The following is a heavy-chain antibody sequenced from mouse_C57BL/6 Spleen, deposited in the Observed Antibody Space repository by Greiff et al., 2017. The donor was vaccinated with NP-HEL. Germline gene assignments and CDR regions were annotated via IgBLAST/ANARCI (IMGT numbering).Heavy chain of an antibody. CDR2: IWTGGGT. V-gene: IGHV2-9-1*01. Sequence: VKLMASGPGLVAPSQSLSITCTVSGFSLTSYAISWVRQPPGKGLEWLGVIWTGGGTNYNSALKSRLSISKDNSKSQVFLKMNSLQTDDTARYYCARESGYGSHYYAMDYWGQGTSVTVSS. J-gene: IGHJ4*01. CDR3: ARESGYGSHYYAMDY. D-gene: IGHD1-1*01. CDR1: GFSLTSYA.